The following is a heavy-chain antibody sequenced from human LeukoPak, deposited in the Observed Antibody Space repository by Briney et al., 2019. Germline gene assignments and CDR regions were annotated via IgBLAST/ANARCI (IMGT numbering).Heavy chain of an antibody. CDR3: ARAYDFSSGYYTSEYFDY. D-gene: IGHD3-3*01. J-gene: IGHJ4*02. CDR2: ISAYNGNT. CDR1: GYTFTSYG. Sequence: ASVKVSCKASGYTFTSYGISWVRQAPGQGLEWMGWISAYNGNTNYAQKLQGRVTMTTDTSTSTAYMELRSLRSDDTAVYYCARAYDFSSGYYTSEYFDYWGQGTLVTVSS. V-gene: IGHV1-18*01.